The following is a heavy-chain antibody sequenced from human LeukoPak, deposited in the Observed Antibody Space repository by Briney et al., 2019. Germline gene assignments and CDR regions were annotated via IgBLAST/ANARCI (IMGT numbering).Heavy chain of an antibody. CDR3: ARLPVATYCSGSLSFYYYAMDV. J-gene: IGHJ6*02. Sequence: GESLKISCQGSGYRFTRYWIGWVRQMPGRGLEGMGSINPRDSDARYSLYLRRQVPISGDKSIGPAYLQWGSLHASDTAMYYCARLPVATYCSGSLSFYYYAMDVWGQGTPVSVSS. CDR1: GYRFTRYW. CDR2: INPRDSDA. D-gene: IGHD2-15*01. V-gene: IGHV5-51*01.